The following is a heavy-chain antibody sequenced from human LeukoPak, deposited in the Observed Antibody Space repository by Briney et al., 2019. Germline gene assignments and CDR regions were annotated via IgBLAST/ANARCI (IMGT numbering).Heavy chain of an antibody. J-gene: IGHJ6*02. CDR3: AIWFGELYYYYGMDV. V-gene: IGHV4-34*01. CDR1: GGSFSGYY. D-gene: IGHD3-10*01. Sequence: SETLSLTCAVYGGSFSGYYWSWIRQPPGKGLEGIGEINHSGSTNYNPSPKSRVTISVDPSKNQFSLKLSSVTAADTAVYYCAIWFGELYYYYGMDVWGQGTTVTVSS. CDR2: INHSGST.